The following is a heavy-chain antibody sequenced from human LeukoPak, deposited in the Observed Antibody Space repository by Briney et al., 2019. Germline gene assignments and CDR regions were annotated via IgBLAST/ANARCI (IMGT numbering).Heavy chain of an antibody. Sequence: GGSLRLSCAASGFTLSKHWMTWVRQAPGKGLECVAIVKQDGSEKYYVNSVKGRFTISRDNAKNSLYLQMNSLETEDTAVYYCTREGCGATSCYTNDYWGQGTLVTVSS. CDR2: VKQDGSEK. D-gene: IGHD2-2*02. CDR1: GFTLSKHW. CDR3: TREGCGATSCYTNDY. V-gene: IGHV3-7*03. J-gene: IGHJ4*02.